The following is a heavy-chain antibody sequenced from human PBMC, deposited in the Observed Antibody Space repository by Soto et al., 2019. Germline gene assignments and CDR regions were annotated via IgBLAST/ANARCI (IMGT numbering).Heavy chain of an antibody. D-gene: IGHD2-2*02. Sequence: SETLSLTCTVSGGSISSGGYYWSWIRQHPGKGLEWIGYIYYSGSTYYNPSLKSRVTISVDTSKNQFSLKLSSVTAADTAVYYCARDHLKTLVVPAAIPEVYYYYYGMDVWGQGTTVTVSS. CDR1: GGSISSGGYY. J-gene: IGHJ6*02. CDR3: ARDHLKTLVVPAAIPEVYYYYYGMDV. CDR2: IYYSGST. V-gene: IGHV4-31*03.